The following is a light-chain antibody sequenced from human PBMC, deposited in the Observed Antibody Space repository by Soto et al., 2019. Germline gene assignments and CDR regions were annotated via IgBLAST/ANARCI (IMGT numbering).Light chain of an antibody. J-gene: IGLJ3*02. Sequence: QSALTQPASVLGPPGRSIPTRAPETTVNVGGYNYVSWYQLDPGKAPKLIIYEVNNRPSGVSNRFSGSKSGNTASLTISGLQAEDEADYYCTSYTSSGPWVFGGGTKLTVL. CDR1: TVNVGGYNY. CDR3: TSYTSSGPWV. CDR2: EVN. V-gene: IGLV2-14*01.